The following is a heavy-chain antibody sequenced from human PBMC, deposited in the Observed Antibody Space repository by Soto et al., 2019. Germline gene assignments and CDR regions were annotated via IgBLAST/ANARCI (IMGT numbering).Heavy chain of an antibody. V-gene: IGHV4-59*01. D-gene: IGHD2-15*01. J-gene: IGHJ5*02. CDR3: ARGNRGYCSGGSCYSRYNWFDP. CDR2: IYYSGST. CDR1: GGSISSYY. Sequence: PSETLSLTCTVSGGSISSYYWSWIRQPPGKGLECIWYIYYSGSTNYNPSLKSRVTISVDTSKNQFSLKLSSVTAADTAVYYCARGNRGYCSGGSCYSRYNWFDPWGQGTLVTVSS.